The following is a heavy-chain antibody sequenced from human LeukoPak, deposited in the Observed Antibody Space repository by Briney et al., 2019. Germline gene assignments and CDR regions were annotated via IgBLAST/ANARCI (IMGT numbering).Heavy chain of an antibody. J-gene: IGHJ6*03. CDR2: IYISGST. V-gene: IGHV4-4*07. Sequence: SETLSLTCTVSGGSIGSYYWSWIRQPAGKGLEWIGRIYISGSTDYNPSLKSRVTMSIDTSKNQFSLQLVSVTAAGTAVYYCARDYGDYVDYYYYMDVWGKGTTVTVSS. D-gene: IGHD4-17*01. CDR3: ARDYGDYVDYYYYMDV. CDR1: GGSIGSYY.